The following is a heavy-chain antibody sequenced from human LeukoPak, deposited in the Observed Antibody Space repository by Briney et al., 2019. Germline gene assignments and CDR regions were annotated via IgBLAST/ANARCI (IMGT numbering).Heavy chain of an antibody. V-gene: IGHV4-4*07. CDR3: ARVGITGTTGVDP. D-gene: IGHD1-7*01. CDR2: IYTSGST. Sequence: PSETLSLTCTVSGGSISSYYWGWIRQPAGKGLEWIGRIYTSGSTNYNPSLKSRVTMSVDTSKNQFSLRLSSVTAADTAVYYCARVGITGTTGVDPWGQGTLVTVSS. J-gene: IGHJ5*02. CDR1: GGSISSYY.